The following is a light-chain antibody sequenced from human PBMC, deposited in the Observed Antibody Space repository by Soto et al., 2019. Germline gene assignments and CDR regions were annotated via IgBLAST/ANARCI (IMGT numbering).Light chain of an antibody. V-gene: IGKV1-9*01. Sequence: DIQLTQSPSVLSASVGDTVTITCRASQALSNYLAWYQQWPGKAPKLLIYSASTLQTGVPSRFSGSGSGTDFTLTISRLEPEDFAVYYCHQYGSSPRTFGQGTKVDIK. CDR2: SAS. CDR3: HQYGSSPRT. J-gene: IGKJ1*01. CDR1: QALSNY.